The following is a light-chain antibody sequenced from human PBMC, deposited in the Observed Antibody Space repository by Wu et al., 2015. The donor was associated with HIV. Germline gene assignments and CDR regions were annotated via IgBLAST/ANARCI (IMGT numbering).Light chain of an antibody. CDR2: GSS. CDR1: QDIGTKY. CDR3: QQRSNWPSYT. J-gene: IGKJ2*01. V-gene: IGKV3D-20*02. Sequence: DIVLTQSPGTLSLSPGGRATLSCRASQDIGTKYLAWYQQRPGQTPRLLIYGSSSRATGVSDRFSGSGSGTDFTLTIDRLEPEDFAVYYCQQRSNWPSYTFGQGTKLEIK.